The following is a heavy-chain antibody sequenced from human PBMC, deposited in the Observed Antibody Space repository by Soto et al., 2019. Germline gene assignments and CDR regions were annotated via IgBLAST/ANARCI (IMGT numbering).Heavy chain of an antibody. J-gene: IGHJ3*01. CDR3: ARDRITTRGDAFDL. CDR1: VGTFSMYI. D-gene: IGHD3-3*01. V-gene: IGHV1-69*08. Sequence: QVQLVQSGAEVRKPGSSVKVSCKAPVGTFSMYIISWVRQAPGQGLEWMGRIIPIPDITNYAQKFQGRVTVTADRSTSTAYMELTSLKSEDTAVYYCARDRITTRGDAFDLWGQGTMVTVSS. CDR2: IIPIPDIT.